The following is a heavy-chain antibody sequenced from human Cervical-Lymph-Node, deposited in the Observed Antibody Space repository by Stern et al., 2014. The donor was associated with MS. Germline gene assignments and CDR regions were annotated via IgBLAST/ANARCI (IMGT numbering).Heavy chain of an antibody. Sequence: VQLVESGAEVKKPGASVKVSCKASGYSFTNYGISWVRQAPGQGLEWMGWISGYNGNANCAQKLQGRVTMTTDTSTSTAYMELRSLRSDDTAVYYCARMSIAARGGFDYWGQGTLVTVSS. J-gene: IGHJ4*02. V-gene: IGHV1-18*01. CDR1: GYSFTNYG. CDR2: ISGYNGNA. D-gene: IGHD6-6*01. CDR3: ARMSIAARGGFDY.